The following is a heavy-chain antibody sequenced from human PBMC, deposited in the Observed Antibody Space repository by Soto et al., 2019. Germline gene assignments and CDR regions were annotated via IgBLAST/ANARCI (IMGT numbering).Heavy chain of an antibody. CDR1: GGSFSGYY. Sequence: SETLSLTCAVYGGSFSGYYWSWIRQPPGKGLEWIGEINHSGSTNYNPSLKSRVTISVDTSKNQFSLKLSSVTAADTAVYYCARGLRGWVVSAATLFDYWGQGTLVTLSS. CDR2: INHSGST. V-gene: IGHV4-34*01. D-gene: IGHD2-2*01. CDR3: ARGLRGWVVSAATLFDY. J-gene: IGHJ4*02.